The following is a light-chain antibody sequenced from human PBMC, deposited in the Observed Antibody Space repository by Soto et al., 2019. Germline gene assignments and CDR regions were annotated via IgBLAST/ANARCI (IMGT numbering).Light chain of an antibody. CDR2: DVS. V-gene: IGLV2-14*01. CDR1: SSDVGGYNY. J-gene: IGLJ2*01. Sequence: QSALTQPASVSGSPGQSITISCTGTSSDVGGYNYVSWYQQHPGKAPKLTIYDVSNRPSGVSNRFSGSKSGNTASLTISGLQAEDEADYYCSSYTSSSTPVVFGGGTKLTVL. CDR3: SSYTSSSTPVV.